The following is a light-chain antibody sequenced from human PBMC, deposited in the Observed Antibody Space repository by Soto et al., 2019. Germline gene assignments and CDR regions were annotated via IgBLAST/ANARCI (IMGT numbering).Light chain of an antibody. CDR1: QSLLHSNGYNY. Sequence: DIVMTQSPLSLPVTPGEPASISCRSSQSLLHSNGYNYLDWYLQKPGQSPQLLIYLGSNRASGVPDRFSGSGSGTDFTLKISRVEAEAVGVYYCMQALQTHMYTFGQGTKLEIK. CDR2: LGS. V-gene: IGKV2-28*01. J-gene: IGKJ2*01. CDR3: MQALQTHMYT.